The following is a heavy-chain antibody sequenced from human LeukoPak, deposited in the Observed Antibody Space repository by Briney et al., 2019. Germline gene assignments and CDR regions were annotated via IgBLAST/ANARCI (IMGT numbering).Heavy chain of an antibody. CDR2: IYYSEST. V-gene: IGHV4-59*08. CDR1: GGSISSYY. J-gene: IGHJ4*02. D-gene: IGHD3-22*01. CDR3: ARVRSGYYYKN. Sequence: SETLSLTCTVSGGSISSYYWSWIRQPPGKGLEWIGYIYYSESTNYNPSLKSRVTISVDTSKNQFSLKLSSVTAADTAVYYCARVRSGYYYKNWGQGTLVTVSS.